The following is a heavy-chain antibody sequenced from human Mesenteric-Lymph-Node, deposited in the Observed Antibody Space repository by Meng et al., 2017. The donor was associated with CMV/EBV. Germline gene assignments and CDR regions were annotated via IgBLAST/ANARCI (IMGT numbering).Heavy chain of an antibody. J-gene: IGHJ3*01. CDR1: GFTFRSFA. V-gene: IGHV3-23*01. Sequence: AASGFTFRSFAMGWVRQAPGKGLEWVSVISSGGSTYYADSLKGRFTISRDNSKNTLYLQMNSLRAEDTALYYCAKPFTSGSFDAFDLWGPGTMVTVSS. CDR3: AKPFTSGSFDAFDL. CDR2: ISSGGST. D-gene: IGHD3-10*01.